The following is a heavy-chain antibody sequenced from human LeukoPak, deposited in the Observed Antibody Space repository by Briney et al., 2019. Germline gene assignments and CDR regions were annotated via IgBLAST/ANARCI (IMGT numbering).Heavy chain of an antibody. CDR1: GYSFTTYW. D-gene: IGHD1-26*01. Sequence: GESLKISCKGSGYSFTTYWIGWVRQMPGKGLEWMGIIYPGDSDTRYSPSFQGQVTISADKSISTAYLQWGSLKASDTAMYYCARPGGLYMGAPYYFDYWGQGTLVTVSS. CDR2: IYPGDSDT. V-gene: IGHV5-51*01. CDR3: ARPGGLYMGAPYYFDY. J-gene: IGHJ4*02.